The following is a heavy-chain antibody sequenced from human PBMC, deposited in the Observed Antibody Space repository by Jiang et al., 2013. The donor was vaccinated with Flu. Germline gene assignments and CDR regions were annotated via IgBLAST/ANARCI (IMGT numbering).Heavy chain of an antibody. V-gene: IGHV4-34*01. CDR1: GGSFSGYY. Sequence: LKPSETLSLTCAVYGGSFSGYYWSWIRQPPGKGLEWIGEINHSGSTNYNPSLKSRVTISVDTSKNQFSLKLSSVTAADTAVYYCARRRASRGPLYSSGYYAFQHWGQGTLVTVSS. J-gene: IGHJ1*01. D-gene: IGHD3-22*01. CDR2: INHSGST. CDR3: ARRRASRGPLYSSGYYAFQH.